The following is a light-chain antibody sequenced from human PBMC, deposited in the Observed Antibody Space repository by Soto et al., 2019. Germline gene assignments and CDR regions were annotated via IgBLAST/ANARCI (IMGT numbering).Light chain of an antibody. Sequence: DIQMTQSPSVLSASVGDRVTITCRASQSISTWLAWYQQKPGKPPKFMIYQASNLERGVPSRFSGSGSGTEFALTISSLQPDDFATYYCQQYDSYPLTFGGGTKVDIK. J-gene: IGKJ4*01. CDR2: QAS. CDR1: QSISTW. CDR3: QQYDSYPLT. V-gene: IGKV1-5*03.